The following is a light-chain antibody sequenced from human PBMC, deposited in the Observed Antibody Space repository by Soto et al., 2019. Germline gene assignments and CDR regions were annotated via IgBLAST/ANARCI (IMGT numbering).Light chain of an antibody. CDR2: WAS. Sequence: IEMTQSTGSLAVSLGERGTIDCRSSRPVSYSSTDKNFLGWYQQKPGQPPKLLIYWASTRESGVPDRFSGSGSGTDFTLSISNLQAEDVAVYYCQEYYSTPLTFGGGTKVDI. CDR3: QEYYSTPLT. CDR1: RPVSYSSTDKNF. V-gene: IGKV4-1*01. J-gene: IGKJ4*01.